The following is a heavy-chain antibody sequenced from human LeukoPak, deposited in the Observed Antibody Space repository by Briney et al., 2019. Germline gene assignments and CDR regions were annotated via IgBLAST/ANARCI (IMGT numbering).Heavy chain of an antibody. CDR1: GFTFSSYG. CDR2: ISYDGSNK. J-gene: IGHJ3*02. CDR3: AKLPSGTDAFDI. V-gene: IGHV3-30*18. D-gene: IGHD2-2*01. Sequence: PGGSLRLSCAASGFTFSSYGMHWVRQAPGKGLEWVAVISYDGSNKYYADSVKGRFTISRDNSKNTPYPQMNSLRAEDTAVYYCAKLPSGTDAFDIWGQGTMVTVSS.